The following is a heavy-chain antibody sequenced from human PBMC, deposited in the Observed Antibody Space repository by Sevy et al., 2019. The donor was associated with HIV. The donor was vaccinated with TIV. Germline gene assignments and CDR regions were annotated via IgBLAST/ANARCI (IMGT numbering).Heavy chain of an antibody. CDR2: IIPIFGTA. Sequence: ASVKVSCKASGGTFSSYAISWVRQAPGQGLEWMGGIIPIFGTANYAQKFQGRVTITEDESKGTAYMELSSLRSDDTAVYYCAGYCSTTSCPYYYYGMDVWGQGTTVTVSS. CDR1: GGTFSSYA. V-gene: IGHV1-69*13. D-gene: IGHD2-2*01. J-gene: IGHJ6*02. CDR3: AGYCSTTSCPYYYYGMDV.